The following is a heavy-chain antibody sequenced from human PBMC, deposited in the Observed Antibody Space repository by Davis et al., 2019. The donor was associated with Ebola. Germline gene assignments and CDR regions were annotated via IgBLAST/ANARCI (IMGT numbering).Heavy chain of an antibody. Sequence: PSETLSLTCTVSGGSISSYYWSWIRQPPGKGLEWIGYIYYSGSTNYNPSLKSRVTISIDTSKNQFSLKLSSVTAADTAVYYCATLRGGTVTLGDNWFDPWGQGTLVTVSS. V-gene: IGHV4-59*01. J-gene: IGHJ5*02. CDR1: GGSISSYY. CDR3: ATLRGGTVTLGDNWFDP. D-gene: IGHD4-11*01. CDR2: IYYSGST.